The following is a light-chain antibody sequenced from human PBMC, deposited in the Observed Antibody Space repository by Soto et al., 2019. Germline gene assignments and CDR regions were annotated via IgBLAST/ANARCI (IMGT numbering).Light chain of an antibody. J-gene: IGKJ3*01. V-gene: IGKV3-20*01. Sequence: EIVLTQSPDTLSLSPGERATLSCRASQSVSSDYLVWYQQTPGQAPRLLIYGASRRATGIPDRFSGSGSGTDSILTISRLEPEDFAVYYCQHYDNTPPSVTFGPGTKVDIK. CDR1: QSVSSDY. CDR3: QHYDNTPPSVT. CDR2: GAS.